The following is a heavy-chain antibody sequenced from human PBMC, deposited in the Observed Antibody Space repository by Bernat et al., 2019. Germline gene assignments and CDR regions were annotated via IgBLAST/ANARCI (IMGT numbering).Heavy chain of an antibody. D-gene: IGHD3-16*01. CDR3: ATFTFGGVPSRYYFDY. J-gene: IGHJ4*02. Sequence: QVQLQQWGAGLLKPSETLSLTCAVYRGSFSGYYWSWIRQPPGKGLEWIGEINHSGSTNYNPSLKSRVTISVDTSKNQFSLKLSSVTAADTAVYYCATFTFGGVPSRYYFDYWGQGTLVTVSS. CDR1: RGSFSGYY. V-gene: IGHV4-34*01. CDR2: INHSGST.